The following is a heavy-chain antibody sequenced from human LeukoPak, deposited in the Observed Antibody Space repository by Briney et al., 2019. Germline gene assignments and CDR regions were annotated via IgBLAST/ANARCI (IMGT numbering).Heavy chain of an antibody. V-gene: IGHV3-30*18. CDR2: ISYDERNE. J-gene: IGHJ4*02. D-gene: IGHD2/OR15-2a*01. CDR3: AKDGGKTYFSH. CDR1: GFSFSYSG. Sequence: GGALRLSCAASGFSFSYSGMHWVRQAPGKGLEWVAFISYDERNEYYVDSLKGRFTISRDNSKNTLYLQMNSLRPEDTAMYYCAKDGGKTYFSHWGQGTLVTVSS.